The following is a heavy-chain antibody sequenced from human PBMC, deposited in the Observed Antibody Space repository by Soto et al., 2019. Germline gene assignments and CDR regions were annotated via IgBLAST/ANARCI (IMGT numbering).Heavy chain of an antibody. CDR3: AKDRRPSYYYYGMDV. D-gene: IGHD6-6*01. V-gene: IGHV3-30*18. CDR2: ISYDGSNK. Sequence: GSLRLSCAASGFTFSSYGMHWVRQAPGKGLEWVAVISYDGSNKYYADSVKGRFTISRDNSKNTLYLQMNSLRAEDTAVYYCAKDRRPSYYYYGMDVWGQGTTVTVSS. CDR1: GFTFSSYG. J-gene: IGHJ6*02.